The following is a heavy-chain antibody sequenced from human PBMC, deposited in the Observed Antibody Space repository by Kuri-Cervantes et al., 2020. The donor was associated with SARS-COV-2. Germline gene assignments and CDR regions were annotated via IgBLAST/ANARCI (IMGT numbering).Heavy chain of an antibody. J-gene: IGHJ4*02. CDR1: GYSISSGYY. CDR2: IYHSGST. D-gene: IGHD4/OR15-4a*01. V-gene: IGHV4-38-2*02. CDR3: ARGLRGLTHDY. Sequence: SETLFLTCTVSGYSISSGYYWGWIRQPPGKGLEWIGSIYHSGSTYYNPSLKSRVTISVDTSKNQFSLKLSSVTAADTAVYYCARGLRGLTHDYWGQGTLVTVSS.